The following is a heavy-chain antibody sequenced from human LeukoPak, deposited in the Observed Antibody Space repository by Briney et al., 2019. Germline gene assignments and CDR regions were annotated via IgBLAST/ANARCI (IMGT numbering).Heavy chain of an antibody. J-gene: IGHJ4*01. Sequence: GGSLRLSCTDSGNTFDDYGMTWVRQAPGKGLEWVSGINWDGGASNYAASVKGRFTISRDNAKNSLYLEMNSLRAEDTAVYFCTRDLSSSWYSLAYWGQRILVIVSS. CDR2: INWDGGAS. D-gene: IGHD3-22*01. CDR1: GNTFDDYG. CDR3: TRDLSSSWYSLAY. V-gene: IGHV3-20*04.